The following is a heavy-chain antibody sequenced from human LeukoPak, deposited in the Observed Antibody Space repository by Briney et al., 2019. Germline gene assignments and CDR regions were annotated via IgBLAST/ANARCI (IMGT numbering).Heavy chain of an antibody. D-gene: IGHD2-21*01. Sequence: ASVKVSCTTSGYSFTDYYMHWVRQAPGQGLEWMGWINPNSGGTSSAQKFQGRVTMTRDTSITTVYMEVSWLTSDDTAIYYCARADRLHGGPYLIGPWGQGTLVTVSS. CDR1: GYSFTDYY. CDR2: INPNSGGT. CDR3: ARADRLHGGPYLIGP. J-gene: IGHJ5*02. V-gene: IGHV1-2*02.